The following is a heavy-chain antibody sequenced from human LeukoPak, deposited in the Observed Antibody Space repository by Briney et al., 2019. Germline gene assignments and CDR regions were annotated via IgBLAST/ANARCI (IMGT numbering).Heavy chain of an antibody. Sequence: SETLSLTCAVYGGSFSGYYWSWIRQPPGKGLEWIGEINHSGSTNYNPSLKSRVTISVDTSKNQFSLKLSSVTAADTAVYYCASLCSSNSCSPRAFDYWGQGTLVTVSS. D-gene: IGHD2-2*01. CDR1: GGSFSGYY. V-gene: IGHV4-34*01. J-gene: IGHJ4*02. CDR3: ASLCSSNSCSPRAFDY. CDR2: INHSGST.